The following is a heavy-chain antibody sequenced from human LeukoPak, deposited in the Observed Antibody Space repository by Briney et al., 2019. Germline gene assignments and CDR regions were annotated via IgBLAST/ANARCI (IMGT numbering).Heavy chain of an antibody. CDR1: GGPIRSYY. Sequence: SDTLSLPCTVSGGPIRSYYWLWLRQPTGKGLEWIGYIYYSGSTNYNPSLKSRVNISVDTSKNQFSLKLSSVAAADTAVYYCASSGSFSSYLEYWGQGTLVTVSS. CDR2: IYYSGST. CDR3: ASSGSFSSYLEY. V-gene: IGHV4-59*07. J-gene: IGHJ4*02. D-gene: IGHD1-26*01.